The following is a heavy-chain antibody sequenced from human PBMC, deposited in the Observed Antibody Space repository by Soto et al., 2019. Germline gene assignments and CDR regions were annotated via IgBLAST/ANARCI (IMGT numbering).Heavy chain of an antibody. CDR1: GGSFSGYY. CDR3: ARRKQWLVQRAFDY. CDR2: INHSGST. J-gene: IGHJ4*02. D-gene: IGHD6-19*01. Sequence: QVPLQQWGAGLLKPSETLSLTCAVYGGSFSGYYWSWIRQPPGKGLEWIGEINHSGSTNYNPSLKSRVNISVDTSKNQFSLKLSSVTAADTAVYYCARRKQWLVQRAFDYWGQGTLVTVSS. V-gene: IGHV4-34*01.